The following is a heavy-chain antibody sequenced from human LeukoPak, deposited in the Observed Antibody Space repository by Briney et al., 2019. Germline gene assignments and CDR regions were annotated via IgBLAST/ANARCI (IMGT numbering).Heavy chain of an antibody. CDR2: INPNSGGT. CDR3: AKDDARGYYGMDV. J-gene: IGHJ6*02. V-gene: IGHV1-2*06. D-gene: IGHD6-6*01. CDR1: GYTFTGYY. Sequence: GASVKVSCKASGYTFTGYYMHWVRQAPGQGLEWMGRINPNSGGTNYAQKFQGRVTMTRDTSISTAYMELSRLRSGDTAVYYCAKDDARGYYGMDVWGQGTTVTVSS.